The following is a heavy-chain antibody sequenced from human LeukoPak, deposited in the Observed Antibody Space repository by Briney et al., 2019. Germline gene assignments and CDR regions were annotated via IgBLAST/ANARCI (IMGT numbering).Heavy chain of an antibody. V-gene: IGHV4-4*07. J-gene: IGHJ5*02. D-gene: IGHD3-10*01. CDR3: ARDIVVRGVIIIGTNWFDP. Sequence: SETLSLTCTVSGGSISSYYWSWIRQPAGKGLEWIGRIYTSGSTNYNPSLKSRVTMSVDTSKNQFSLKLSSVTAADTAVYYCARDIVVRGVIIIGTNWFDPWGQGTLVTVSS. CDR2: IYTSGST. CDR1: GGSISSYY.